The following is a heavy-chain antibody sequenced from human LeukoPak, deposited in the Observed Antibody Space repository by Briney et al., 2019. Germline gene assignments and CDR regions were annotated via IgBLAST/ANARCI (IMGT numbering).Heavy chain of an antibody. CDR1: GFIFTDYW. Sequence: GGSLRLSCAASGFIFTDYWMHWVRQAPGKELLWVARIRGDGRATTYADSVKGRFTISRDNAGNIISLQMNNLTTEDTATYYCAREKFDSWGQGALVTVSP. J-gene: IGHJ5*01. CDR2: IRGDGRAT. V-gene: IGHV3-74*03. CDR3: AREKFDS.